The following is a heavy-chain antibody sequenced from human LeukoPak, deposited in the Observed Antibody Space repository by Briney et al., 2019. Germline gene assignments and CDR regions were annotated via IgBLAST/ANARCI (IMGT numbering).Heavy chain of an antibody. CDR1: GVTFSNDW. Sequence: GGSLRLSCATSGVTFSNDWMTWVRQAQGKGLEWVANIKQDGSQKNYVDSVKGRSTISRDNTKKSLFLQMNSLRAEDTGIYYCARDTSPSSRSSYFDALDMWGQGTMVTVSS. CDR3: ARDTSPSSRSSYFDALDM. D-gene: IGHD3-10*01. V-gene: IGHV3-7*01. J-gene: IGHJ3*02. CDR2: IKQDGSQK.